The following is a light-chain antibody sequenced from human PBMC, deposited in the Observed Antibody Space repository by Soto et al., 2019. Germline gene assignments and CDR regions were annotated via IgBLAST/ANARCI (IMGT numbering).Light chain of an antibody. V-gene: IGKV3-20*01. CDR2: ATS. CDR1: WSVTSNY. J-gene: IGKJ4*01. CDR3: QQYDTSHLT. Sequence: ENVLTQSPGTLSLSPGERATLSCRASWSVTSNYLAWYQQKPGQAPSLLIYATSSRATGIPDRFSGSGSGTDFTLTISRLEHEDFAVYYCQQYDTSHLTFGGGTKVEIK.